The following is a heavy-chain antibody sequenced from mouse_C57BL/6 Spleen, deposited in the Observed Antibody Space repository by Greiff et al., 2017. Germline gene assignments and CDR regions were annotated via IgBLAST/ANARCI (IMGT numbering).Heavy chain of an antibody. Sequence: QVQLQQPGAELVRPGTSVKLSCKASGYTFTSYWMHWVKQRPGQGLEWIGVIDPSDSYTNYNQQFTGKATLSVATSSSTAYMQLSSLTSEDSAVYNCARNPPVYYYSSSYGGYFDYWGQGTTLTVSS. CDR1: GYTFTSYW. J-gene: IGHJ2*01. V-gene: IGHV1-59*01. D-gene: IGHD1-1*01. CDR2: IDPSDSYT. CDR3: ARNPPVYYYSSSYGGYFDY.